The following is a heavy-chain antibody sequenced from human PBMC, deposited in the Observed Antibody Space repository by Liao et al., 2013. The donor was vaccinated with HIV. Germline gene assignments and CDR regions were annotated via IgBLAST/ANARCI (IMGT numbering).Heavy chain of an antibody. D-gene: IGHD3-22*01. Sequence: QVQLQESGPGLVKPSQTLSLTCAVSGGSISSGDYYWNWIRQPPGKALEWIGYIYYSGSTYYNPSLKSRVTISVDKSKKQFSLKLSSVTAADTAVYYCARFYDSGGAFDYWGREPWSPSPQ. J-gene: IGHJ4*02. CDR1: GGSISSGDYY. CDR2: IYYSGST. CDR3: ARFYDSGGAFDY. V-gene: IGHV4-30-4*08.